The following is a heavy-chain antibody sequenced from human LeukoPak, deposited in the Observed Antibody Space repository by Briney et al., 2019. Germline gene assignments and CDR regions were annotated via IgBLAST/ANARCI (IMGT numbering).Heavy chain of an antibody. Sequence: GASVKVSCKASGYTFTSYYMHWVRQAPGQGLEWMGIINPSGGSTSYAQKFQGRVTMTRDTSTGTVYMELRSLRSDDTAVYYCARDWAPLSGNYYDAWFDPWGQGTLVTVSS. CDR3: ARDWAPLSGNYYDAWFDP. CDR1: GYTFTSYY. CDR2: INPSGGST. J-gene: IGHJ5*02. V-gene: IGHV1-46*01. D-gene: IGHD1-26*01.